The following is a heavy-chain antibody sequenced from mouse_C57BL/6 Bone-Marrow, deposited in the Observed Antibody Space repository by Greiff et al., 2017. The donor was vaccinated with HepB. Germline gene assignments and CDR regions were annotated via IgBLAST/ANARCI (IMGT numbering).Heavy chain of an antibody. CDR1: GYTFTSYW. Sequence: QVQLKQPGAELVRPGTSVKLSCKASGYTFTSYWMHWVKQRPGQGLEWIGVIDPSDSYTNYNQKFKGKATLTVDTSSSTAYMQLSSLTSEDSAVYYCARLRSYAMDYWGQGTSVTVSS. CDR3: ARLRSYAMDY. J-gene: IGHJ4*01. CDR2: IDPSDSYT. V-gene: IGHV1-59*01.